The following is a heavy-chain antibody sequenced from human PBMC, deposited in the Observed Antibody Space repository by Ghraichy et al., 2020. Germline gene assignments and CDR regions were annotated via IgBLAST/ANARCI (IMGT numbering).Heavy chain of an antibody. CDR2: INPVNGDT. Sequence: ASVKVSCKASGYPFTSYGLHWVRQAPGQRLEWMVYINPVNGDTRYSQNFQGRITATRDTSASSTSMELSSLTSDDTAVYYCTRDQHWNPDYWGQGTLVTVSS. CDR3: TRDQHWNPDY. CDR1: GYPFTSYG. D-gene: IGHD1-1*01. J-gene: IGHJ4*02. V-gene: IGHV1-3*01.